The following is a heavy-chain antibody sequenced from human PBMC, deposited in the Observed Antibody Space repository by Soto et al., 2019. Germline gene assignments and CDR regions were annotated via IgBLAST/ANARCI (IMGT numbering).Heavy chain of an antibody. D-gene: IGHD3-3*01. V-gene: IGHV3-23*01. CDR3: AKASYYDFWSGYLDY. Sequence: EVQLLESGGGLVQPGGSLRLSCAASGFTFSSYAMSWVRQAPGKGLEWVSAISGSGGSTYYADSVKGRFTIARDNSKNTLYLQMNSLRAEDTAVYYCAKASYYDFWSGYLDYWGQGTLVTVSS. CDR1: GFTFSSYA. CDR2: ISGSGGST. J-gene: IGHJ4*02.